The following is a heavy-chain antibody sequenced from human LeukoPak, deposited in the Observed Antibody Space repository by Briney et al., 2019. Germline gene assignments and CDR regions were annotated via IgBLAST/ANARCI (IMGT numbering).Heavy chain of an antibody. CDR1: GFTFSSYE. D-gene: IGHD1/OR15-1a*01. J-gene: IGHJ4*02. V-gene: IGHV3-48*03. CDR2: ISRSGSTI. Sequence: GGSLRLSCAASGFTFSSYEMNWVRQAPGKGLKWVSYISRSGSTIYYADSVKGRFTISRDNAKNSLYLQMNSLRAEDTAVYYCARVDWNIDHWGQGTLVTVSS. CDR3: ARVDWNIDH.